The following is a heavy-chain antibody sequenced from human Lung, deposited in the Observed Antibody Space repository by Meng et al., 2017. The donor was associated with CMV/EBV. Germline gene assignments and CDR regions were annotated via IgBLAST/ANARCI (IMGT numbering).Heavy chain of an antibody. CDR3: ARGSGYQVPSLFFSL. CDR2: ISYDGSRY. J-gene: IGHJ4*02. D-gene: IGHD2-2*01. CDR1: GFMFSNYY. Sequence: GGSLRLXCAASGFMFSNYYMHWVRQAPGKGLEWVTIISYDGSRYHGAASVEGRFTVSRDNSKNTLYLQINSLRPEDSGVYFCARGSGYQVPSLFFSLWGQGTXVTVYS. V-gene: IGHV3-30*04.